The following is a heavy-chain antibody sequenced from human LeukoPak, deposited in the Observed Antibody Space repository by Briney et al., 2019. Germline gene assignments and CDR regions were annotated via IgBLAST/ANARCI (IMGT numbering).Heavy chain of an antibody. V-gene: IGHV1-2*04. CDR3: ARGAPWGRAIAVAGKYYFDY. J-gene: IGHJ4*02. CDR2: INPNSGGT. CDR1: GYTFTGYY. Sequence: GASAKVSCKASGYTFTGYYMHWVRQAPGQGLEWMGWINPNSGGTNYAQKFQGWVTMTRDTSISTAYMELSRLRSDDTAVYYCARGAPWGRAIAVAGKYYFDYWGQGTLVTVSS. D-gene: IGHD6-19*01.